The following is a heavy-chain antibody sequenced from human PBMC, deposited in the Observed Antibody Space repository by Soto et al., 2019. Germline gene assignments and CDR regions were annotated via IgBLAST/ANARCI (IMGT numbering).Heavy chain of an antibody. J-gene: IGHJ5*02. V-gene: IGHV3-30-3*01. D-gene: IGHD4-4*01. Sequence: AGSMRLSCAADGLTFTSFSMNWARPAPGKGLEWVAVISYNGSNKYYADSVKGRFTISRDNSKNTLYLQMNSLRAEDTAGYYCARDSSSDYSNRWFDPWGQGTLVTVSS. CDR1: GLTFTSFS. CDR3: ARDSSSDYSNRWFDP. CDR2: ISYNGSNK.